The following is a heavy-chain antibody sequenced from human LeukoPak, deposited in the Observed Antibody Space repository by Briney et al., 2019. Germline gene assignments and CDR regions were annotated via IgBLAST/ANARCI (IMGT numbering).Heavy chain of an antibody. V-gene: IGHV4-39*07. CDR1: GGSISSSSYY. Sequence: RTSETLSLTCTVSGGSISSSSYYWGWIRQPPGKGLEWIGSIYYSGSTYYNPSLKSRVTISVDTSKNQFSLKLSSVTAADTAVYYCARDPWNEGYFDYWGQGTLVTVSS. CDR2: IYYSGST. D-gene: IGHD1-1*01. CDR3: ARDPWNEGYFDY. J-gene: IGHJ4*02.